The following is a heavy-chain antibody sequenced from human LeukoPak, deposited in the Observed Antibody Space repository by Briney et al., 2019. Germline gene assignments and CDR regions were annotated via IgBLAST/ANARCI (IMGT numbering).Heavy chain of an antibody. Sequence: GGSLRLSCAVSGFTVNNNYMSWVRQAPGRGLEWVSFIYSGGATYYADSVKGRFTIPRDSSRNTVYLQMNGLRADDTALYAAFPGTGYWGQGTLVTVSS. J-gene: IGHJ4*02. CDR3: FPGTGY. D-gene: IGHD6-25*01. CDR1: GFTVNNNY. CDR2: IYSGGAT. V-gene: IGHV3-53*01.